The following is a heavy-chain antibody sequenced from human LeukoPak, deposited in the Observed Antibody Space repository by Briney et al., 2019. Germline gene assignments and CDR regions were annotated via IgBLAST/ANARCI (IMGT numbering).Heavy chain of an antibody. J-gene: IGHJ4*02. Sequence: SETLSLTCTVSGGSISSSSYYWGWIRQPPGKGLEWIGSIYYSGSTYYNPSLKSRVTISVDTSKNQFSLKLSSVTAADTAVYYCARGRGWFGEFWGQGTLVTVSS. V-gene: IGHV4-39*07. CDR3: ARGRGWFGEF. CDR2: IYYSGST. D-gene: IGHD3-10*01. CDR1: GGSISSSSYY.